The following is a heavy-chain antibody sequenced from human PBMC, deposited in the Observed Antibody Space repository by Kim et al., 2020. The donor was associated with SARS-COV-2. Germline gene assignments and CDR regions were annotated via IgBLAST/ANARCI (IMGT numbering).Heavy chain of an antibody. CDR3: AKGYYGSGSYYNLGY. CDR1: GFTFSSYA. CDR2: IYSGGSST. V-gene: IGHV3-23*03. D-gene: IGHD3-10*01. Sequence: GGSLRLSCAASGFTFSSYAMSWVRQAPGKGLEWVSVIYSGGSSTYYADSVKGRFTISRDNSKNTLYLQMNSLRAEDTAVYYCAKGYYGSGSYYNLGYWGQGTLVTVSS. J-gene: IGHJ4*02.